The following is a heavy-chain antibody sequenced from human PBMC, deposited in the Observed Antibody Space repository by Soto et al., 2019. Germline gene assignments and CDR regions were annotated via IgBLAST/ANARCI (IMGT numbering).Heavy chain of an antibody. CDR1: GFTFSNAW. Sequence: VQLVESGGGLVKVGGSLTLSCAGSGFTFSNAWLTWVRQAPGKGLVWVGRIKSKTDGETTDYAAPVKSTFTVSRDDSKNILFLQMTSLQSDNTAVYYCTLMDHWGQGTQVTVSS. V-gene: IGHV3-15*01. CDR2: IKSKTDGETT. J-gene: IGHJ4*02. CDR3: TLMDH.